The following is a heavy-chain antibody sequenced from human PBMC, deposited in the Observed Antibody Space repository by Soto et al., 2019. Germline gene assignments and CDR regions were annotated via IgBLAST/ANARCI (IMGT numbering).Heavy chain of an antibody. V-gene: IGHV3-15*01. J-gene: IGHJ6*02. Sequence: EVQLVESGGGLVKPGGSLRLSCAASGFTFSNAWMSWVRQAPGKGLEWVGRIKSKTDGGTTDYAAPVKGRFTISRDDSKNTLYLQMNSLKTEDTAVYYCTALEWLLSYYYYGMDVWGQGTTVTVSS. CDR2: IKSKTDGGTT. CDR1: GFTFSNAW. CDR3: TALEWLLSYYYYGMDV. D-gene: IGHD3-3*01.